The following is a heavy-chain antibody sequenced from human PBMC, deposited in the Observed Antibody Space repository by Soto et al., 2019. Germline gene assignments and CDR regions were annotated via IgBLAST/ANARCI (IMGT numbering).Heavy chain of an antibody. D-gene: IGHD6-19*01. CDR2: IYWNDDK. J-gene: IGHJ4*02. CDR1: GFSLSTSGVG. Sequence: SGPTLVNPTPTLTLTSTFSGFSLSTSGVGVGWIRQPPGKALEWLALIYWNDDKRYSPSLKSRLTITKDTSKNQAVLTMTNMDPVDTATYYGAHRPSGWYLFDYWGQGALVTVSS. CDR3: AHRPSGWYLFDY. V-gene: IGHV2-5*01.